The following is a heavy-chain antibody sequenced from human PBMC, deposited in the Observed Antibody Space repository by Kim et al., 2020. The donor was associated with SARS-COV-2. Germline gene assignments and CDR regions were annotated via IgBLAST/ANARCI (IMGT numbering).Heavy chain of an antibody. CDR2: ISSSSSYI. V-gene: IGHV3-21*01. CDR3: ARDDGAYRVAHY. J-gene: IGHJ4*02. Sequence: GGSLRLSCAASGFTFSSYSMNWVRQAPGKGLEWVSSISSSSSYIYYADSVKGRFTISRDNAKNSLYLQMNSLRAEDTAVYYCARDDGAYRVAHYWGQGTLVTVSS. D-gene: IGHD2-15*01. CDR1: GFTFSSYS.